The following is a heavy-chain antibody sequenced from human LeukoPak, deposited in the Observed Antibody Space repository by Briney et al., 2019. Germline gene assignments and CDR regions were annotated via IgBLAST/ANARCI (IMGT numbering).Heavy chain of an antibody. V-gene: IGHV3-23*01. Sequence: GGSLRLSCAASGFTFSSYAMSWVRQAPGKGLEWASAISGSGVSTYYADSVKGRFTISRDNSKNTLYLQMNSLRAEDTAVYYCAINIVVVPAAMRGGDYWGQGTLVTVSS. CDR1: GFTFSSYA. J-gene: IGHJ4*02. CDR2: ISGSGVST. CDR3: AINIVVVPAAMRGGDY. D-gene: IGHD2-2*01.